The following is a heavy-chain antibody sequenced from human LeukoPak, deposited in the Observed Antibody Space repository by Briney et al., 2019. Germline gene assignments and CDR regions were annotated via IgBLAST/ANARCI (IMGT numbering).Heavy chain of an antibody. J-gene: IGHJ4*02. Sequence: SETLPLTCTVSGGSISSYYWSWIRQPPGKGLEWIGYIYYSGSTNYNPSLKSRVTISVDTSKNQFSLKLSSVTAADTAVYYCARTLTGDNFDYWGQGTLVTVSS. CDR3: ARTLTGDNFDY. D-gene: IGHD7-27*01. V-gene: IGHV4-59*08. CDR2: IYYSGST. CDR1: GGSISSYY.